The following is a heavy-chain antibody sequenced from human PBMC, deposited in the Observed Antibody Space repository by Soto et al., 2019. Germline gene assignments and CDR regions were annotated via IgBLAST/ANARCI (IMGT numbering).Heavy chain of an antibody. V-gene: IGHV5-51*01. CDR1: GYSFPSYW. D-gene: IGHD6-13*01. CDR3: ARPSGPSYSSSWYYFDY. CDR2: IYPGDSDT. Sequence: EVQLVQSGAEVKKPGESLKISCKGSGYSFPSYWIGWVRQMPGKGLEWMGIIYPGDSDTRYSPSFQGQVTISADKSISTAYLQWSSMKASDTAMYYCARPSGPSYSSSWYYFDYWGQGTLVTVSS. J-gene: IGHJ4*02.